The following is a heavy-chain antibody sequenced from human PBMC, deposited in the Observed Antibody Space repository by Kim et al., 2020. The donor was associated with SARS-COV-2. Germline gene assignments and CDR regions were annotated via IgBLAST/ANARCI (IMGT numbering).Heavy chain of an antibody. V-gene: IGHV4-39*01. D-gene: IGHD6-13*01. CDR2: IYYSGST. J-gene: IGHJ2*01. Sequence: SETLSLTCTVSGGSISSSSYYWGWIRQPPGKGLEWIGSIYYSGSTYYNPSLKSRVTISVDTSKNQFSLKLSSVTAADTAVYYCASPIIAAAGWYFDLWGRGTLVTVSS. CDR3: ASPIIAAAGWYFDL. CDR1: GGSISSSSYY.